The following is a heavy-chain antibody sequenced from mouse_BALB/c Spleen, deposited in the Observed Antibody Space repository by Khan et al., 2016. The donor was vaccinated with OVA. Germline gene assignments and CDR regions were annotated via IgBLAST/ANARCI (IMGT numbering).Heavy chain of an antibody. CDR2: IWSDGST. CDR3: ARQPYYHYNIMDY. V-gene: IGHV2-6-1*01. J-gene: IGHJ4*01. CDR1: GFSLTSYG. D-gene: IGHD2-10*01. Sequence: VELVESGPGLVAPSQSLSITCTISGFSLTSYGVHWVRQPPGKGLEWLVVIWSDGSTTYNSALKSRLTISKDNSKNQVFLKMNRLQTDDTAVYFCARQPYYHYNIMDYWGQGTSVTVSS.